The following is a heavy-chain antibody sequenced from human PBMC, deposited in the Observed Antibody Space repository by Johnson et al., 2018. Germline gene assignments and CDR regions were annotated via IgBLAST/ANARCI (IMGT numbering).Heavy chain of an antibody. CDR1: GYTFTSYD. Sequence: QVQLVESGAEVQKPGASVKVSCKASGYTFTSYDINWVRQATGQGREWMGWMNPHSGNTGYAQKSQGRVTMTRHTSISTAYMEMRSLRSEDTAGYYSARYRVTEITMVRGVPYYYYGMDVWGQGTTVTVSS. V-gene: IGHV1-8*01. CDR2: MNPHSGNT. CDR3: ARYRVTEITMVRGVPYYYYGMDV. D-gene: IGHD3-10*01. J-gene: IGHJ6*02.